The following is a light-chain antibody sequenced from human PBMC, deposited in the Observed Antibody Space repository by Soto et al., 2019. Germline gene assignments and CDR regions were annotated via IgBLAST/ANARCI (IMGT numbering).Light chain of an antibody. CDR3: SSYTTNTTLV. CDR1: TSDVGNYNY. Sequence: QSVLAQPASVSGSPGQTITISCTGTTSDVGNYNYVSWFQQHPGKPPKLMIYEVTNRPSGVSNRFSGSKAGTTASLTISGLQAEDEADYYCSSYTTNTTLVFGTGTKGTVL. CDR2: EVT. V-gene: IGLV2-14*01. J-gene: IGLJ1*01.